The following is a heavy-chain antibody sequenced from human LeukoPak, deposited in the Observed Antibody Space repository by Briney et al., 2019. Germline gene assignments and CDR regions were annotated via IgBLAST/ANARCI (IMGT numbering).Heavy chain of an antibody. CDR1: GFTFSSYE. Sequence: GGSLRLSCAASGFTFSSYEMNWVRQAPGKGLEWVSYISSSGSNIYYADSVKGRFTISRDNAKNSLYLQMNGLRAEDTAVYYCARGRGSYTPNWYFDLWGRGTLVTVSS. J-gene: IGHJ2*01. CDR2: ISSSGSNI. V-gene: IGHV3-48*03. CDR3: ARGRGSYTPNWYFDL.